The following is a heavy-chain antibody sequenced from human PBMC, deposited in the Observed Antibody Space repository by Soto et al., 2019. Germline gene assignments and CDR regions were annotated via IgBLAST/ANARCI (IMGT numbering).Heavy chain of an antibody. V-gene: IGHV1-18*01. CDR3: ARVNKGGSYYYHYYYGMDV. CDR2: ISAYNGNI. D-gene: IGHD1-26*01. J-gene: IGHJ6*02. Sequence: GASVKVSCKASGYTFTSYGISWVRQAPGQGLDWIGWISAYNGNINYSQKLQGRVTMTTDTSTSTAYMELRSLRSDDTAVYYCARVNKGGSYYYHYYYGMDVWGQGTTVTVSS. CDR1: GYTFTSYG.